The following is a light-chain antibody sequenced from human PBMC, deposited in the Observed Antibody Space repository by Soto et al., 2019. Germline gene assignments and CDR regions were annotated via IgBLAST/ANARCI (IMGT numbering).Light chain of an antibody. CDR2: GAS. CDR1: QRVSSN. V-gene: IGKV3-15*01. J-gene: IGKJ1*01. CDR3: QHYINWTPCT. Sequence: EIVMTRSPATLTKSPGEIDTLSCRASQRVSSNLAWYQQKPGQAPRLLIYGASTKPTGIPARFTDSVIWTEFTLSISFLQSSDIAVYYSQHYINWTPCTLVQGSKVDIK.